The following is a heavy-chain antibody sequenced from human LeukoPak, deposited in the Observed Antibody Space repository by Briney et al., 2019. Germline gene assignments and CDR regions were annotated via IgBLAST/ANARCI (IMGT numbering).Heavy chain of an antibody. CDR1: GYSISSGYY. V-gene: IGHV4-38-2*02. CDR3: ARVAYCGGDCEFDY. D-gene: IGHD2-21*01. Sequence: SETLSFTCTVSGYSISSGYYWGWIRQPPGKGLEWIGSIYHSGSTYYNPSLKRRVTISVDTSKNQFSLKLSSVTAADTAVYYCARVAYCGGDCEFDYRGQGTLVTVSS. J-gene: IGHJ4*02. CDR2: IYHSGST.